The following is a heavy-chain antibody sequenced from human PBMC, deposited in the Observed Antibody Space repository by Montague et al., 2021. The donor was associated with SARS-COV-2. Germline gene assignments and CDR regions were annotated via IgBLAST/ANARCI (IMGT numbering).Heavy chain of an antibody. CDR3: ARLLPDGTVVATDIPFDS. J-gene: IGHJ4*02. V-gene: IGHV4-39*01. CDR2: IHYIGNT. CDR1: GASISRSDYY. D-gene: IGHD2-21*02. Sequence: SETLSLTCTVSGASISRSDYYWVWLCQPPGMGLELIGSIHYIGNTYYNPSLESRVTISVDTSENQFSLKLRSVTAADTAVHYCARLLPDGTVVATDIPFDSWGQGTLVTVSS.